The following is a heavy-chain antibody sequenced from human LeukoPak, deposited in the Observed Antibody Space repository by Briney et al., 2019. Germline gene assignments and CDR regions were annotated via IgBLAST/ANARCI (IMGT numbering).Heavy chain of an antibody. V-gene: IGHV4-59*01. CDR1: GFTFSSYA. J-gene: IGHJ3*02. CDR3: ASEQQNHAFDI. D-gene: IGHD6-13*01. Sequence: GSLRLSCAASGFTFSSYAMNWVRQAPGKGLEWIGYIYYSGSTNYNPSLKSRVTISVDTSKNQFSLKLSSVTAADTAVYYCASEQQNHAFDIWGQGTMVTVSS. CDR2: IYYSGST.